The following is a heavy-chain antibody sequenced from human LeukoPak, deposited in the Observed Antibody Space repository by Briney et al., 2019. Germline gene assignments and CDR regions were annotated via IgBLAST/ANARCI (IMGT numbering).Heavy chain of an antibody. CDR3: ARDRGYYYDSSGHQTKAWWFDP. J-gene: IGHJ5*02. Sequence: ASVKVSCKASGYTFTGYYMHWVRQAPGQGLEWMGWINPNRGGTNYAQKFQGRVTMTRDTSISTAYMELSRLRSDDTAVYYCARDRGYYYDSSGHQTKAWWFDPWGQGTLVTVSS. CDR2: INPNRGGT. D-gene: IGHD3-22*01. V-gene: IGHV1-2*02. CDR1: GYTFTGYY.